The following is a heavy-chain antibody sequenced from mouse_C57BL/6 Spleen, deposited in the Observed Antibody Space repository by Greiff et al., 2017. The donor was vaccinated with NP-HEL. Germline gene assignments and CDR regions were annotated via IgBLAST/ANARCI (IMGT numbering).Heavy chain of an antibody. V-gene: IGHV14-2*01. CDR3: ARGYYGSPAWFAY. CDR2: IDPEDGET. CDR1: GFNIKDYY. Sequence: EVQLQQSGAELVKPGASVKLSCTASGFNIKDYYMHWVKQRTEQGLEWIGRIDPEDGETKYAPKFQGKATLTADTSSNTAYLQLSSLTSEDTAVYYCARGYYGSPAWFAYWGQGTLVTVSA. D-gene: IGHD1-1*01. J-gene: IGHJ3*01.